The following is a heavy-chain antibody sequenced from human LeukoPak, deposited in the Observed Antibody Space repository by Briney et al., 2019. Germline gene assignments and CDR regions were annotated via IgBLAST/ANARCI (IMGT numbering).Heavy chain of an antibody. V-gene: IGHV4-34*01. Sequence: SETLSLTCALYGGSFSGYYWSWIRQPPGKGLEWIGEINHSGSTNYNPSLKSRVTISVDTSKNQFSLKLSSVTAADTAVYYCARGPRGSIAAAGLGYWGQGTLVTVSS. D-gene: IGHD6-13*01. J-gene: IGHJ4*02. CDR2: INHSGST. CDR3: ARGPRGSIAAAGLGY. CDR1: GGSFSGYY.